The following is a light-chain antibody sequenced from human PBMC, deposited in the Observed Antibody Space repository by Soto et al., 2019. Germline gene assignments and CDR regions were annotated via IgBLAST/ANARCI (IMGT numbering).Light chain of an antibody. CDR1: SSDVGGYGY. CDR2: DVS. V-gene: IGLV2-14*03. J-gene: IGLJ1*01. Sequence: QSALTQPASVSGSPGQSITISCTGTSSDVGGYGYVSWYQQHPDKAPKLMIYDVSNRPSGVSDRFSGSKSGNTASLTISGLQAEDEADYYCSSYTSSSTYVFGTGTKVTVL. CDR3: SSYTSSSTYV.